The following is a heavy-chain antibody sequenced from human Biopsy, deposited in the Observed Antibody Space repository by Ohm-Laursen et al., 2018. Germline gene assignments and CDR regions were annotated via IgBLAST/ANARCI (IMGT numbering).Heavy chain of an antibody. CDR1: GFTLSGFS. V-gene: IGHV3-21*01. Sequence: SLRLSCAASGFTLSGFSMNWVRQAPGKGLEWVSSISASGNHIYYTDSVKGRFTVSRDNGKNSVYPQMNSLRVEDTAVYYCARDGEAKYCKHGVCPSDFWGQGTLVTVSS. J-gene: IGHJ4*02. CDR3: ARDGEAKYCKHGVCPSDF. CDR2: ISASGNHI. D-gene: IGHD2-8*01.